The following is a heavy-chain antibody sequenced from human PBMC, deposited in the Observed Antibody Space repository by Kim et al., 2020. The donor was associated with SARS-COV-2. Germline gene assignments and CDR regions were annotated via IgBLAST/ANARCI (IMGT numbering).Heavy chain of an antibody. J-gene: IGHJ6*01. CDR2: IYESGAT. CDR1: GVSLSSSTYY. D-gene: IGHD3-16*02. Sequence: SETLSLTCTVSGVSLSSSTYYCGWIRQPPGKGLEWIGSIYESGATSYSSSLKSRVSISVDTSKTQISLQLTSVTAADTAATFFGRAWLGGVSTFYY. CDR3: GRAWLGGVSTFYY. V-gene: IGHV4-39*07.